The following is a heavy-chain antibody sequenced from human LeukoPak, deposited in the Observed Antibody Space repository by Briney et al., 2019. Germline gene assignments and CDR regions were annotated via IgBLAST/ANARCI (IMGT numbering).Heavy chain of an antibody. V-gene: IGHV3-11*04. CDR2: ISSSGSTI. Sequence: GGSLRLSCAASGFTFSDYYMSWIRQAPGKGLEWVSYISSSGSTIYYADSVKGRFTISRDNAKNSLYLQMNSLRAEDTAVYYCAKDNYYGDYEVTSIFGVDWGQGTLVTVSS. CDR3: AKDNYYGDYEVTSIFGVD. D-gene: IGHD4-17*01. CDR1: GFTFSDYY. J-gene: IGHJ4*02.